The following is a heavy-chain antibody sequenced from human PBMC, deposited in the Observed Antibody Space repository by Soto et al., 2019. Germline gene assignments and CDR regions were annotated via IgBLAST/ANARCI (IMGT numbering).Heavy chain of an antibody. V-gene: IGHV3-23*01. J-gene: IGHJ4*02. Sequence: GGSLRLSCAASGFTFSSYAMSWVRQAPGKGLEWVSAISGSGGSTYYADSAKGRFTISRDNSKNTLYLQMNSLRAEDTAVYYCAKAPFPGIAAAPGFDYWGQGTLVTVSS. CDR2: ISGSGGST. CDR3: AKAPFPGIAAAPGFDY. D-gene: IGHD6-13*01. CDR1: GFTFSSYA.